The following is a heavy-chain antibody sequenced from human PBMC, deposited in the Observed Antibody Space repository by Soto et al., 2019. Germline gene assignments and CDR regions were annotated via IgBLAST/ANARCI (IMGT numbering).Heavy chain of an antibody. CDR2: ISSNGGST. D-gene: IGHD6-19*01. V-gene: IGHV3-64D*06. CDR1: GFTFSSYA. Sequence: PGGSLRLSCSASGFTFSSYAMHWVRQAPGKGLEYVSAISSNGGSTYYADSVKGRFTISRDNSKNTLYLQMSSLRAEDTAVYYCVKDVNIGSSGWYGPYFDYWGQGTLVTVSS. J-gene: IGHJ4*02. CDR3: VKDVNIGSSGWYGPYFDY.